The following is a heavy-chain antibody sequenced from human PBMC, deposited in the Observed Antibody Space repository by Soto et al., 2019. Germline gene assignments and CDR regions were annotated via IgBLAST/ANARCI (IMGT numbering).Heavy chain of an antibody. J-gene: IGHJ3*02. CDR2: TIPVFNTA. Sequence: QVQLEQSGAEVKKPGSSVKVSCKASGGTLSDHGVAWLRQAPGQGLEWMGGTIPVFNTAKYAQKFQGRVTVTEDKFTIMAYLELSSLRSEDTVFYFCARGVYGSGNYYTGPSAFDIWGQGTMVIVSS. CDR3: ARGVYGSGNYYTGPSAFDI. V-gene: IGHV1-69*06. CDR1: GGTLSDHG. D-gene: IGHD3-10*01.